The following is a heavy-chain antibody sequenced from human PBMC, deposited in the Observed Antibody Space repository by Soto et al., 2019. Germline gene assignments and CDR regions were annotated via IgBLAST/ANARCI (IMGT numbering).Heavy chain of an antibody. J-gene: IGHJ4*02. CDR3: AIRCNWNYGVENY. D-gene: IGHD1-7*01. Sequence: HPGGSLRLSCAASGFTFSSYAMSWIRQAPGKGLEWVSAISGSGGSTYHADSVKGRFTISRDNPKNTLYLQMNSLRAEDTAVYYCAIRCNWNYGVENYRGQGTLVTVSS. CDR2: ISGSGGST. CDR1: GFTFSSYA. V-gene: IGHV3-23*01.